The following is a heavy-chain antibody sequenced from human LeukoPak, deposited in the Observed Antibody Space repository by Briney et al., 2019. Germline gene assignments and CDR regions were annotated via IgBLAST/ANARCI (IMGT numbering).Heavy chain of an antibody. CDR3: AWGITMVRGVKTAFDI. CDR2: ISYDGSNK. Sequence: GGSLRLSCAASGFTFSSYGMHWVRQAPGKGLEWVAVISYDGSNKYYADSVKGRLTISRDNSKNTLYLQMNSLRAEDTAVYYCAWGITMVRGVKTAFDIWGQGTMVTVSS. D-gene: IGHD3-10*01. CDR1: GFTFSSYG. J-gene: IGHJ3*02. V-gene: IGHV3-30*03.